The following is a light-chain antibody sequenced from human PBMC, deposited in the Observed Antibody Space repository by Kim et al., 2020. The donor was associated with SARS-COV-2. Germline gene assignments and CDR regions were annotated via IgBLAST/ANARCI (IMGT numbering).Light chain of an antibody. CDR3: QSYDNRLSGYV. V-gene: IGLV1-40*01. CDR2: GDI. J-gene: IGLJ1*01. CDR1: STNIGGSYE. Sequence: RVTISCTGVSTNIGGSYEVNWYQQLPGTAPKLLIYGDINRPSGVPDRFSGSKSGTSASLAITGLQTEDEADYYCQSYDNRLSGYVFGTGTKLTVL.